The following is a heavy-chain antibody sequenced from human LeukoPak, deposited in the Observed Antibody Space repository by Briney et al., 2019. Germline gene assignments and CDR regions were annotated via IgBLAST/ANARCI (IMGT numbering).Heavy chain of an antibody. V-gene: IGHV3-30*02. CDR3: ARDSSSGYYSWFDP. Sequence: GGSLRLSCAASGFTFSSYGMHWVRQAPGKGLEWVACIRYDGSNKYYADSVKGRFTISRDNSKNTLYLQMNSLRAEDTAVYYCARDSSSGYYSWFDPWGQGTLVAVSS. D-gene: IGHD3-22*01. J-gene: IGHJ5*02. CDR1: GFTFSSYG. CDR2: IRYDGSNK.